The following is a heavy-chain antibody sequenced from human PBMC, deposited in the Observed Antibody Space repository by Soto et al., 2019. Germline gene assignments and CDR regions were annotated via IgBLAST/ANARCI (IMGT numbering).Heavy chain of an antibody. CDR2: IYHSGST. J-gene: IGHJ5*02. CDR1: GGSISSGGYS. Sequence: LSLTCAVSGGSISSGGYSWSWIRQPPGKGLEWIGYIYHSGSTYYNPSLKSRVTISVDRSKNQFSLKLSSVTAADTAVYYCARGLRLGELSFNWFDPWGQGTLVTVSS. V-gene: IGHV4-30-2*01. D-gene: IGHD3-16*02. CDR3: ARGLRLGELSFNWFDP.